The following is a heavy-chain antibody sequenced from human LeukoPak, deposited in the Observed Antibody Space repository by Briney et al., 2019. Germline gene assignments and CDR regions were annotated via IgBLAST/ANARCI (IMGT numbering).Heavy chain of an antibody. CDR3: AKDRISYTTSPGELSH. CDR2: IRGRGEST. J-gene: IGHJ4*02. Sequence: GGSLRLSCSAPGFIFNTYAISWGRQTPGKGRELGSTIRGRGESTHYAYAVQGRFTISRDTSLYTVYIKMDSLSGDATAVYYCAKDRISYTTSPGELSHWGQGTLVIVSS. D-gene: IGHD3-10*01. CDR1: GFIFNTYA. V-gene: IGHV3-23*01.